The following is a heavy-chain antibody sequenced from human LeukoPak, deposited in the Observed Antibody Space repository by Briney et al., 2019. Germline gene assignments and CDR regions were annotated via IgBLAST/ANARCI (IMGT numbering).Heavy chain of an antibody. D-gene: IGHD6-19*01. V-gene: IGHV1-69*04. CDR1: GDTFSSSA. CDR3: ARSSVTGHFDF. J-gene: IGHJ4*02. CDR2: IILPLDIT. Sequence: ASVKVSCKASGDTFSSSAISWVRQAPGQGLEWMGKIILPLDITNYAQQFQGGVTITTDKSTDTVFLESSSLRSQDTAVYYCARSSVTGHFDFWGQGTLVTVSS.